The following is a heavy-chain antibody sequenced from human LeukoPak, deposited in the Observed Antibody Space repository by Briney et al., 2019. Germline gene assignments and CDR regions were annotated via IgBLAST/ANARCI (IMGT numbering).Heavy chain of an antibody. J-gene: IGHJ4*02. Sequence: GGSLRLSCAASGFTFSSYGMHWVRQAPGKGLEWVAFIRYDGSNKYYADSVKGRFTISRDNSKNTLYLQMNSLRAEDTAVYYCARARITMVRGVIIRFPIPEWDYWGQGTLVTVSS. V-gene: IGHV3-30*02. CDR1: GFTFSSYG. CDR3: ARARITMVRGVIIRFPIPEWDY. CDR2: IRYDGSNK. D-gene: IGHD3-10*01.